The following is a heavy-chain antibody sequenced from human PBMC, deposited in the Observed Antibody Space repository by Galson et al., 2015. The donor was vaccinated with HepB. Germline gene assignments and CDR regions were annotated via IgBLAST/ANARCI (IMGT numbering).Heavy chain of an antibody. Sequence: SVTVSCKASGSTFSRYGFSWVRQAPRQGLEWMGWISTYNGEIRYAQKFQGRITMTTDASTNTAYMELRTLRLDDTAVYFCARGRTVTTERDYYYYYPMDVWGQGTTVTVS. CDR3: ARGRTVTTERDYYYYYPMDV. D-gene: IGHD4-17*01. V-gene: IGHV1-18*04. CDR1: GSTFSRYG. J-gene: IGHJ6*02. CDR2: ISTYNGEI.